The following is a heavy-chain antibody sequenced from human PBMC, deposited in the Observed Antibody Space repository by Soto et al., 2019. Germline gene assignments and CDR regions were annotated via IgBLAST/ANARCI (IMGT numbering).Heavy chain of an antibody. V-gene: IGHV4-31*03. CDR1: GGSITSGGYY. CDR2: IYYSGST. CDR3: ARCVFP. Sequence: QVQLQESGPGLVKPSQTLSLTCTVSGGSITSGGYYWSWIRQHPGKGLEWIGYIYYSGSTYYNPSPKRRVTVPVDASKNQFSLKLCSVTVAATAVYYCARCVFPWGQGTLVTVSS. J-gene: IGHJ5*02.